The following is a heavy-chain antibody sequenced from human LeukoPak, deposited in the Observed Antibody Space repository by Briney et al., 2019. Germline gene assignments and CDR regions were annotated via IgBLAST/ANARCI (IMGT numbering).Heavy chain of an antibody. D-gene: IGHD3-22*01. Sequence: ASVKVSCKASGYTFTSYAMRWVRQAPGQRLEWMGWINAGNGNTKYSQKFQGRVTITRDTSASTAYMELNSLRADDTAIYYCAKTRHPDDSGWYFFDDWGQGVQVTVSS. CDR3: AKTRHPDDSGWYFFDD. J-gene: IGHJ4*02. CDR2: INAGNGNT. CDR1: GYTFTSYA. V-gene: IGHV1-3*01.